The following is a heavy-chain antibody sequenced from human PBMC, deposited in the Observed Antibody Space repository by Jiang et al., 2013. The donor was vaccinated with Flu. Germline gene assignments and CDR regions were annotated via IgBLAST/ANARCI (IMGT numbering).Heavy chain of an antibody. D-gene: IGHD6-19*01. Sequence: LLKPSETLSLTCTVSGGSISSYYWSWIRQPAGKGLEWIGRIYTSGSTNYNPSLKSRVTMSVDTSKNQFSLKLSSVTAADTAVYYCARDESSGWYSFGMDVWGQGTTVTVSS. CDR2: IYTSGST. V-gene: IGHV4-4*07. CDR1: GGSISSYY. CDR3: ARDESSGWYSFGMDV. J-gene: IGHJ6*02.